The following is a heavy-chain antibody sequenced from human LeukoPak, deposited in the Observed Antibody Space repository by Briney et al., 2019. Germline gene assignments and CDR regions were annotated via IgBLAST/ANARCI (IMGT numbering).Heavy chain of an antibody. V-gene: IGHV3-64*01. D-gene: IGHD3-22*01. J-gene: IGHJ4*02. Sequence: GGSLRLSCVASGFTFSSYAMHWVRQTPGKGLEYVSGINSNGGSTHYANSVKGRFTISRDNSKHTLYLQMGSLRTEDMAVYYCAKDMYYDSSGPVFDYWGQGTLVTVSS. CDR2: INSNGGST. CDR3: AKDMYYDSSGPVFDY. CDR1: GFTFSSYA.